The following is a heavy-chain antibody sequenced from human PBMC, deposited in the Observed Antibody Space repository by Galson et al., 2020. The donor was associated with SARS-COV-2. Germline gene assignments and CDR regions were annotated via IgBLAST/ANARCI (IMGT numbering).Heavy chain of an antibody. CDR2: IYSGST. V-gene: IGHV4-4*07. J-gene: IGHJ6*02. CDR3: ASSHTILGAEYGMDV. CDR1: GGSISDYY. D-gene: IGHD3-3*01. Sequence: ETSETLSLTCTVSGGSISDYYWTWIRQPAGKALEWIGRIYSGSTHYNPSLKSQVTMSVDTSKNQLSLKLSSVTAADTAVYYCASSHTILGAEYGMDVWGQGTTVTVSS.